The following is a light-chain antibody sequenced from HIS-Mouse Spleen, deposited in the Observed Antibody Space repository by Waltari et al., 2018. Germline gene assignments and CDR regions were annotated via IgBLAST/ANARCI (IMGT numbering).Light chain of an antibody. CDR2: DAS. V-gene: IGKV1-33*01. CDR1: QDISNY. J-gene: IGKJ3*01. Sequence: DIQMTQSPSSLSASVGDRVTITCQASQDISNYLNWYQQKPGKAPKLLIYDASKLETGVPSRFSGSGSGTDVTFTISSLQPEDIATYYCQQYDNLPLFTFGPGTKVDIK. CDR3: QQYDNLPLFT.